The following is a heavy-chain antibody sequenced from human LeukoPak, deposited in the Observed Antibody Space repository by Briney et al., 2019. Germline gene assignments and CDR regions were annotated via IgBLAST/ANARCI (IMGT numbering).Heavy chain of an antibody. CDR3: ARSPNWYFDL. V-gene: IGHV4-61*02. CDR1: GGSISSGSYY. J-gene: IGHJ2*01. Sequence: SQTLSLTCTVSGGSISSGSYYWRWIRQPAGKGLEWIGRIYTSGSTNYNPSLKSRVTMSVDTSKNQFSLKLSSVTAADTAVYYCARSPNWYFDLWGRGTLVTVSS. CDR2: IYTSGST.